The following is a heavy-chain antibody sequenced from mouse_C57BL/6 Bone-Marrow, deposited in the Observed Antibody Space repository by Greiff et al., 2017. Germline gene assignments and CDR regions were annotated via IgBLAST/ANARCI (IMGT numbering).Heavy chain of an antibody. V-gene: IGHV1-69*01. D-gene: IGHD2-3*01. CDR3: ARGWLLPLDY. CDR1: GYTFTSYW. Sequence: QVQLKQPGAELVMPGASVKLSCKASGYTFTSYWMHWVQQRPGQGLEWIGEIDPSDSYTNYNQKVKSKSTLTVDKSSSTTYMQLSSLTSEDSAVYYCARGWLLPLDYWGQGTTLTVSS. CDR2: IDPSDSYT. J-gene: IGHJ2*01.